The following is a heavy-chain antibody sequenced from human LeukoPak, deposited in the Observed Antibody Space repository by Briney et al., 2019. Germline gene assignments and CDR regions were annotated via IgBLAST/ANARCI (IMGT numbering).Heavy chain of an antibody. CDR1: GFTFSSYA. CDR3: AKDLYGDYGFSYDY. CDR2: ISGSGGST. J-gene: IGHJ4*02. V-gene: IGHV3-23*01. Sequence: GGSLRLSCAASGFTFSSYAMSWVRQAPGKGLEWVSAISGSGGSTHYADSVKGRFTISRDNSKNTLYLQMNSLRAEDTAVYYCAKDLYGDYGFSYDYWGQGTLVTVSS. D-gene: IGHD4-17*01.